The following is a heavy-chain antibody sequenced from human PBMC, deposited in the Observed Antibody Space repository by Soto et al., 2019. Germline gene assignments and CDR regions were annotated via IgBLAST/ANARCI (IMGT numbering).Heavy chain of an antibody. Sequence: GGSLRLSCAASGFTFSSYWMHWVRQAPGKGLVCVSRINSGGSATTYADSVKGRFTISRDNAKNTLYLQMNSLRAEDTAVYFCARAAPYSSSWYAAFDIWGQGTMVTVSS. CDR3: ARAAPYSSSWYAAFDI. D-gene: IGHD6-13*01. V-gene: IGHV3-74*01. CDR1: GFTFSSYW. J-gene: IGHJ3*02. CDR2: INSGGSAT.